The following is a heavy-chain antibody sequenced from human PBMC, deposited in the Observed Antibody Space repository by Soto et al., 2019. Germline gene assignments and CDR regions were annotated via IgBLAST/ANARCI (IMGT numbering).Heavy chain of an antibody. CDR3: AKLLRDTMIVRDY. V-gene: IGHV3-23*01. CDR2: ISGSGGST. Sequence: EVQLLESGGGLVQPGGSLRLSCAASGFTFSSYAMSWVRQAPGKGLEWVSAISGSGGSTYYADSVKGRFTISRDNSKNTLYLQMNRLRAEDTAVYYCAKLLRDTMIVRDYWGQGTLVTVSS. J-gene: IGHJ4*02. CDR1: GFTFSSYA. D-gene: IGHD3-22*01.